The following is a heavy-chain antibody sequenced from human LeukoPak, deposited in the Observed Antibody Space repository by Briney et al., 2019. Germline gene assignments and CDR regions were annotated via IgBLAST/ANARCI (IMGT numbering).Heavy chain of an antibody. V-gene: IGHV3-11*06. CDR3: AVAGTVVDLVY. Sequence: GGSLRLSCAASGFTFSDYDMSWIRQAPGKGLEWVSYISSSSSYTNYADSVKGRFTISRDNAKNSLYLQMNSLRAEDTAVYYCAVAGTVVDLVYWGQGTLVTVSS. CDR1: GFTFSDYD. CDR2: ISSSSSYT. D-gene: IGHD6-19*01. J-gene: IGHJ4*02.